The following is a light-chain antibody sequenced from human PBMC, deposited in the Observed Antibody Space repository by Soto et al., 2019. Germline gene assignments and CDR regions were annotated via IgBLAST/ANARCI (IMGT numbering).Light chain of an antibody. CDR3: LSYTSANTRV. CDR1: SSDVGGYNF. V-gene: IGLV2-14*01. Sequence: QSALTQPASVSASPGQSITISCTGTSSDVGGYNFVSWYQHHPGKAPKLMIYEVNNRPSGVSNRFSGSKSGNTASLTISGLQPEDEADYYCLSYTSANTRVFGGGTNVTVL. J-gene: IGLJ3*02. CDR2: EVN.